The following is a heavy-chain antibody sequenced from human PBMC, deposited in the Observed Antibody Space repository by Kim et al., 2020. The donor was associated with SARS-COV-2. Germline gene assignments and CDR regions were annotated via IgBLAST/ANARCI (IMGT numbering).Heavy chain of an antibody. Sequence: SETLSLTCAVYGGSFSGYYWSWIRQPPGKGLEWIGEINHSGSTNYNPSLKSRVTISVDTSKNQFSLKLSSVTAADTAVYYCARGLSYDILTGTAYWYFDLWGRGTLVTVSS. V-gene: IGHV4-34*01. CDR2: INHSGST. D-gene: IGHD3-9*01. CDR3: ARGLSYDILTGTAYWYFDL. CDR1: GGSFSGYY. J-gene: IGHJ2*01.